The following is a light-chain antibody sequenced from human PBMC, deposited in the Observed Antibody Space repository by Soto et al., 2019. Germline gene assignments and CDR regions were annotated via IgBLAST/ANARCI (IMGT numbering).Light chain of an antibody. J-gene: IGKJ1*01. Sequence: EIVLTQSPGNLSLSPGDRATLSCRASQSVSRSYLGWYQQKPGQAPRLLMYGASIRAAGVPDRFSGSGSGTEFTLTISRLEPEDFTVYYCHHYETFGQGTKVEIK. CDR3: HHYET. CDR1: QSVSRSY. V-gene: IGKV3-20*01. CDR2: GAS.